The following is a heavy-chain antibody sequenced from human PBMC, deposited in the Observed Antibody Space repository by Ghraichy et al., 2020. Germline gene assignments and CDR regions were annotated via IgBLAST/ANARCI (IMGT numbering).Heavy chain of an antibody. CDR2: IWYDGSNK. CDR1: GFTFSSYG. J-gene: IGHJ6*02. V-gene: IGHV3-33*01. Sequence: GGSLRLSCAASGFTFSSYGMHWVRQAPGKRLEWVAVIWYDGSNKYYADSVKGRFTISRDNSKNTLYLQMNSLRAEDTAVYYCARVRGYVSMVRGVIDGMDVWGQGTTVTVSS. CDR3: ARVRGYVSMVRGVIDGMDV. D-gene: IGHD3-10*01.